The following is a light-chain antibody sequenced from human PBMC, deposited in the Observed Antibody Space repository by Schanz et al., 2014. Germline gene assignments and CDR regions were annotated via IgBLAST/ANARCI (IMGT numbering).Light chain of an antibody. Sequence: QSALTQPPSASGSPGQSVTISCTGTSSDVGGYNYVSWYQHHPGKAPQLMIYDVTNRPSGVSNRFSGSKSGNTASLTVSGLQAEDEADYYCSSYVGSNNWVFGGGTKLTVL. J-gene: IGLJ3*02. CDR2: DVT. CDR3: SSYVGSNNWV. V-gene: IGLV2-8*01. CDR1: SSDVGGYNY.